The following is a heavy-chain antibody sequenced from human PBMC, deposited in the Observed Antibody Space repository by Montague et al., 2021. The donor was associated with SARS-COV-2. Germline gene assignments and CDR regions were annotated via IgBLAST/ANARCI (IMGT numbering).Heavy chain of an antibody. CDR1: GGSVTDINYY. V-gene: IGHV4-39*01. Sequence: SETLSLTCTVSGGSVTDINYYWGWIRQPPGKGLKWIGHIFHSGSTYYNPSLMSRVTISVDTSRNEFSLKVNSVTAADTAVYYCGRQKYDFWSCRVADHFDYWGQGTLVTVSS. J-gene: IGHJ4*02. CDR3: GRQKYDFWSCRVADHFDY. CDR2: IFHSGST. D-gene: IGHD3-3*01.